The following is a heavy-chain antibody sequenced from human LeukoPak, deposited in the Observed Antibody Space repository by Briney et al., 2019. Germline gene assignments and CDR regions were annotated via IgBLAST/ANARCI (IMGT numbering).Heavy chain of an antibody. CDR2: ITPSGST. CDR3: ASSFYYDSRDY. D-gene: IGHD3-22*01. J-gene: IGHJ4*02. Sequence: SETLSLTCVVYGXSFSGYFWSWIRQPPGKGLEWIGEITPSGSTNYSPSLKSRVSISIDTSKKKLSLRLTSVTAADSAVYYCASSFYYDSRDYWGQGTLVTVSS. V-gene: IGHV4-34*01. CDR1: GXSFSGYF.